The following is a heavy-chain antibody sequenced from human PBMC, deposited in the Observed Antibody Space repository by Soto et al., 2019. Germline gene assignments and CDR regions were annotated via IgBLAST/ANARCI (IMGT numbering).Heavy chain of an antibody. CDR3: AKEDVGGYYYSGL. D-gene: IGHD1-26*01. V-gene: IGHV3-23*01. CDR2: ISNSGGGT. CDR1: GFTFSNYV. Sequence: EVPLLESGGGLVQPGGSLRISCAASGFTFSNYVMSWVRQAPGKGLEWVSSISNSGGGTYYADSVRGRFTISRDNSKNTLYLQMNRLRAEDTAVYYCAKEDVGGYYYSGLWGRGTLVTVSS. J-gene: IGHJ4*02.